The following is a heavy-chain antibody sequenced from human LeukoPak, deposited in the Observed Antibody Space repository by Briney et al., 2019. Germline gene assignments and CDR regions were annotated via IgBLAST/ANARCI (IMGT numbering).Heavy chain of an antibody. CDR3: TTEPINWNRSLIDC. CDR1: GCTFSNAW. Sequence: PSGTLRLSCAGSGCTFSNAWLSWVRQAPGKGLQWVGRIKSKSDGGTTDYAAPVKGRFTISRDDSISTLYLQMYSLRTEETAVYYCTTEPINWNRSLIDCWGQGTLVTVSS. CDR2: IKSKSDGGTT. D-gene: IGHD1-20*01. V-gene: IGHV3-15*01. J-gene: IGHJ4*02.